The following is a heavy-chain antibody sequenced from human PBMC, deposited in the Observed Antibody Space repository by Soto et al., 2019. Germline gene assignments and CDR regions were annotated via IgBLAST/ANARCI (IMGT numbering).Heavy chain of an antibody. V-gene: IGHV1-18*01. CDR2: ISAYNGNT. CDR3: ARSLALYGSGMGDLGY. J-gene: IGHJ4*02. Sequence: GASVKVSCKASGYTLTSYGISWVRQAPGQGLEWMGWISAYNGNTNHAQKLQGRVTMTTDTSTSTAYMELRSLRSDDTAVYYCARSLALYGSGMGDLGYWGQGTLVTVSS. CDR1: GYTLTSYG. D-gene: IGHD3-10*01.